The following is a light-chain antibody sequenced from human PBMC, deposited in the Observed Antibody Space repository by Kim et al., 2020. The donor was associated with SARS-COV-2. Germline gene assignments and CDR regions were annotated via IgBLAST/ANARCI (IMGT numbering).Light chain of an antibody. V-gene: IGLV3-1*01. CDR1: RLGNKY. CDR2: QDE. J-gene: IGLJ2*01. Sequence: SYELTQPPSVSVSPGQTASITCSGDRLGNKYVCWYQQKPGQSPVVVMYQDERRPSGIPARFSGSNSGNTATLTISGTQTMDEAVYYCQVWDSTTTVFGGG. CDR3: QVWDSTTTV.